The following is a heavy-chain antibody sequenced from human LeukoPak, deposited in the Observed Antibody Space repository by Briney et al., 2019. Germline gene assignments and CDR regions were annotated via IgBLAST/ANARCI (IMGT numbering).Heavy chain of an antibody. CDR2: IRYDGSNK. V-gene: IGHV3-30*02. Sequence: PGGSLRLSCAASGFTFSSYGMHWVRQAPGKGLEWVAFIRYDGSNKYYADSVKGRFTISRDNAKNSLYLQMNSLRAEDTAVYYCARSKGSSWYGGAFDTWGQGTMVTVSS. J-gene: IGHJ3*02. CDR3: ARSKGSSWYGGAFDT. D-gene: IGHD6-13*01. CDR1: GFTFSSYG.